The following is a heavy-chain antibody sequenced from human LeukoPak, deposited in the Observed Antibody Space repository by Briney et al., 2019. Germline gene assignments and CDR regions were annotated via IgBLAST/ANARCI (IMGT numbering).Heavy chain of an antibody. V-gene: IGHV3-30*02. Sequence: GGSLRLSCAASGFTFSSYGMHWVRQAPGRGLEWVAFIRYDGSNKYYADSVKGRFTISRDNSKNTLYLQMNSLRAEDTAVYYCAREAQAYGDYFGTIDYWGQGTLVTVSS. CDR3: AREAQAYGDYFGTIDY. CDR1: GFTFSSYG. J-gene: IGHJ4*02. CDR2: IRYDGSNK. D-gene: IGHD4-17*01.